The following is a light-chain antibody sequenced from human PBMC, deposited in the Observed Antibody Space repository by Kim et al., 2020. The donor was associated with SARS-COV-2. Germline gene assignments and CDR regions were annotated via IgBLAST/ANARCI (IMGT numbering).Light chain of an antibody. J-gene: IGKJ2*03. V-gene: IGKV1-33*01. CDR2: GAS. Sequence: DIHMTQSPSFLSASVGDRVTITCPASQDMSNYLNWYQQTPGKATKLLIYGASTLETGVPSRFSGSGSGTDCTLTISSLQPEDIATYYCQQYDNHPRDSFGQGNKLE. CDR3: QQYDNHPRDS. CDR1: QDMSNY.